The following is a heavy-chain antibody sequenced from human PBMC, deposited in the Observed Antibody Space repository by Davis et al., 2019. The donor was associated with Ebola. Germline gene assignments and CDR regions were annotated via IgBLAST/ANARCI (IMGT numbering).Heavy chain of an antibody. J-gene: IGHJ5*02. CDR1: GYTFTSYD. V-gene: IGHV1-69*13. CDR2: IIPIFGTA. Sequence: SVKVSCKASGYTFTSYDINWVRQAPGQGLEWMGGIIPIFGTANYAQKFQGRVTITADESTSTAYMELSSLRSEDTAVYYCARDAVVPAAEFDPWGQGTLVTVSS. CDR3: ARDAVVPAAEFDP. D-gene: IGHD2-2*01.